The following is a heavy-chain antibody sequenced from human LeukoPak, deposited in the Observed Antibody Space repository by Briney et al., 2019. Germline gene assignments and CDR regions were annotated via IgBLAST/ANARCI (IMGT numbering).Heavy chain of an antibody. CDR1: GFTFSSYS. D-gene: IGHD5-12*01. CDR2: ISSSSSYI. CDR3: AKVVSGYHFDY. V-gene: IGHV3-21*04. Sequence: GGSLRLSCAASGFTFSSYSMNWVRQAPGKGLEWVSSISSSSSYIYYADSVKGRFTISRDSAKNSLYLQMNSLRAEDMAVYYCAKVVSGYHFDYWGQGTLVTVSS. J-gene: IGHJ4*02.